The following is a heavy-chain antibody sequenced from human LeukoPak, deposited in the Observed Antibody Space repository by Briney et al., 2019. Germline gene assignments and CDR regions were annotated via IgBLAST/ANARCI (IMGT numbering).Heavy chain of an antibody. D-gene: IGHD3-16*01. CDR2: MNRDGSEK. CDR1: GFTFSSYW. J-gene: IGHJ4*02. Sequence: GGSLRLSCAASGFTFSSYWMSWVRQAPGKGLEWVANMNRDGSEKNYVDSIKGRFTISRDNAANSLYLQMNSLRVEDTAVYYCARDGGIIRFGGQDVWGQGTLVTVSS. CDR3: ARDGGIIRFGGQDV. V-gene: IGHV3-7*01.